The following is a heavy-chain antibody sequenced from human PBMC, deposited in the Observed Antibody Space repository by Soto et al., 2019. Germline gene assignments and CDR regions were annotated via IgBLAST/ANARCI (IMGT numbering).Heavy chain of an antibody. V-gene: IGHV3-23*01. J-gene: IGHJ4*02. D-gene: IGHD2-2*01. Sequence: GGSLRLSCAASGFTFSTYAMSWVRQAPGKGLEWVSAMSGSGGSTHYADSVKGRFTISRDNSRNTLYLLMNSLRVEDTAVYYCAGQPPLGFWGQGTLVTVSS. CDR2: MSGSGGST. CDR1: GFTFSTYA. CDR3: AGQPPLGF.